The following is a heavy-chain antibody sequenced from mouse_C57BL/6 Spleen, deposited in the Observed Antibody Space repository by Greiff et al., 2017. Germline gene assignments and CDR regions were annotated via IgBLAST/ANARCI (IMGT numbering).Heavy chain of an antibody. CDR2: IYPGDGDT. V-gene: IGHV1-82*01. CDR1: GYAFSSSW. D-gene: IGHD5-1*01. Sequence: QVQLQQSGPELVKPGASVKLSCKASGYAFSSSWMNWVKQRPGKGLEWIGRIYPGDGDTNYNGKFKDKATLTADKSSSTAYMQLSSLTYEDSAVYYCAVPENYAMDYWGQGTSVTVSS. J-gene: IGHJ4*01. CDR3: AVPENYAMDY.